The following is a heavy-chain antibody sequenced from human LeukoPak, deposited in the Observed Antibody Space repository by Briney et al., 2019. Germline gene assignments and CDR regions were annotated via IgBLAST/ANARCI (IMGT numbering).Heavy chain of an antibody. CDR1: GGSFSGYY. V-gene: IGHV4-34*01. CDR2: INHSGST. J-gene: IGHJ4*02. D-gene: IGHD2-2*01. Sequence: SETLTLTCAVYGGSFSGYYWSWIRQPPGKGLEWIGEINHSGSTNYNPSLKSRVTISVDTSKNQFSLKLSSVTAADTAVYYCARFGAPPGRRYCSSTSCYWGFDYWGQGTLVTVSS. CDR3: ARFGAPPGRRYCSSTSCYWGFDY.